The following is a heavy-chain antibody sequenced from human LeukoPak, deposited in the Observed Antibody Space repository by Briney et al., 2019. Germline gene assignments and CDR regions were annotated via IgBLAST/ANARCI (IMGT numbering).Heavy chain of an antibody. D-gene: IGHD3-9*01. V-gene: IGHV4-39*01. CDR2: VYYSGTT. CDR3: ARTAGYTVLTGFLYYFDS. CDR1: GVSISSSHYY. Sequence: SETLSLTCTVSGVSISSSHYYWGWVRQPPGKGLEWIGTVYYSGTTYYNPSLESRVTISVVTSQNQFSLNLGSVTAAATAAYYCARTAGYTVLTGFLYYFDSWGQGTLVTVSS. J-gene: IGHJ4*02.